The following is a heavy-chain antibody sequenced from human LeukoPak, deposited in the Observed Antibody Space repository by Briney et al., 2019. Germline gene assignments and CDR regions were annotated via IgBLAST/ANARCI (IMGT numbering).Heavy chain of an antibody. CDR2: ISSGSTI. J-gene: IGHJ4*02. Sequence: PGGSLRLSCAASGFTLNTYEMNWVRQAPGKGLEWVSYISSGSTIYYADSVRGRFTISRDNAKNSLSLQMNSLRAEDTAVYYCARRVDYWGQGTVVSVSS. CDR1: GFTLNTYE. CDR3: ARRVDY. V-gene: IGHV3-48*03.